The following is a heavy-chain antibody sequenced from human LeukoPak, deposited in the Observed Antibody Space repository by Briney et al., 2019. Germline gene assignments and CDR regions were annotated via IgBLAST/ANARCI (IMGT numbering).Heavy chain of an antibody. V-gene: IGHV3-30-3*01. CDR2: ISYDGSNK. J-gene: IGHJ3*02. CDR3: ARDGVIVVVPAATHDAFDI. CDR1: GFTFSSYA. D-gene: IGHD2-2*01. Sequence: GGSLRLSCAASGFTFSSYAMHWVRQAPGKGLEWVAVISYDGSNKYYADSVKGRFTISRDNSKNTLYLQMNSLRAEDTAVYCCARDGVIVVVPAATHDAFDIWGQGTMVTVSS.